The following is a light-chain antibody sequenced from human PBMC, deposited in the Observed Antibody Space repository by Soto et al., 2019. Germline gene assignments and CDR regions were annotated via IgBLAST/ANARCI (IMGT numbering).Light chain of an antibody. CDR3: QQRTNWPLT. CDR2: APS. V-gene: IGKV3-11*01. J-gene: IGKJ4*01. Sequence: EIVLTQSPATLSLSPGERATLSCRASQSVSSYLAWYQQKPGQAPRLLIYAPSNRATGIPARFSGSGSGTDFTLTISSLEPEDFAVYYCQQRTNWPLTFGGGTKVEIK. CDR1: QSVSSY.